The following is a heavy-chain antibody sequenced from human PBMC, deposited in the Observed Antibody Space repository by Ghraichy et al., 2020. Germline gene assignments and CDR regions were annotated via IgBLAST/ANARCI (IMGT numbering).Heavy chain of an antibody. V-gene: IGHV4-4*07. CDR1: GGSISSYY. Sequence: SETPSLTCTVSGGSISSYYWSWIRQPAGKGLEWIGRIYTSGSTNYNPSLKSRVTMSVDTSKNQFSLKLSSVTAADTAVYYCARVSNTMIGDAFDIWGQGTMVTVSS. D-gene: IGHD3-22*01. J-gene: IGHJ3*02. CDR3: ARVSNTMIGDAFDI. CDR2: IYTSGST.